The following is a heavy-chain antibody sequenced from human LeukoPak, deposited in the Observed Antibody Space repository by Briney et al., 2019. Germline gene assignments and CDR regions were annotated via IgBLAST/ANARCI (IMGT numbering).Heavy chain of an antibody. Sequence: GSLILSCAASGFSFSSYWMSWVRPAPGKGLEWVANIKQDGSEKYYVDSVKGRFTISRDNAKNSLYLQMNSLRAEDTAVYYCARGSLHYFDYWGQGTLVTVSS. CDR2: IKQDGSEK. CDR3: ARGSLHYFDY. J-gene: IGHJ4*02. CDR1: GFSFSSYW. V-gene: IGHV3-7*04.